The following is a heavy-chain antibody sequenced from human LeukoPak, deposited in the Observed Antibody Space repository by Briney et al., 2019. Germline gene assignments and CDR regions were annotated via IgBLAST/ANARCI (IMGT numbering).Heavy chain of an antibody. J-gene: IGHJ6*02. CDR3: SRGPIQLWVHNGVDV. CDR2: IRSKAYRGIT. CDR1: GFNFGDHA. D-gene: IGHD5-18*01. V-gene: IGHV3-49*04. Sequence: PGGSLRLSCTTSGFNFGDHAMTWVRQAPGKGLEWVGFIRSKAYRGITEYAASVKGRFTISRDDSKSVVYLQMNSLKSEDTAVYYCSRGPIQLWVHNGVDVWGQGTTVTVSS.